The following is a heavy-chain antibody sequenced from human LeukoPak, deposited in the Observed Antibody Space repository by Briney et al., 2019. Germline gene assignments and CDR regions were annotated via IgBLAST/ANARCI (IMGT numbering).Heavy chain of an antibody. V-gene: IGHV1-46*01. Sequence: ASVKVSCKASGYTFTRYYMQWVREAPGQGLEWMGIINPSGGSTSYAQKFQGRVTMTRDTSTSTVYMELSSLRSEDTAVYYCARARSAAINWFDPWGQGTLVTVSS. CDR3: ARARSAAINWFDP. CDR2: INPSGGST. CDR1: GYTFTRYY. D-gene: IGHD2-2*01. J-gene: IGHJ5*02.